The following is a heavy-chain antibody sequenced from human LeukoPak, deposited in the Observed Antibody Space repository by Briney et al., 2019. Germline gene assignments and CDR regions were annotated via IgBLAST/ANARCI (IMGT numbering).Heavy chain of an antibody. CDR2: ISRNSTYI. J-gene: IGHJ4*02. Sequence: GGSLRLSCAASGFTFSSYIMNWVRQAPGKGLEWVASISRNSTYIHYADSVKGRFTISRDNARNSLFLQMNSLRAEDTAIYYCASDAGNYFDYWGQGTLVTVSS. V-gene: IGHV3-21*01. CDR1: GFTFSSYI. CDR3: ASDAGNYFDY.